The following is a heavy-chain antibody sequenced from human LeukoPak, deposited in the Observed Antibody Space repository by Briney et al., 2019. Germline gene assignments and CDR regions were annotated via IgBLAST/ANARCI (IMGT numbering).Heavy chain of an antibody. CDR3: ARAGYCSSTSCYAWDY. CDR1: GYTFASYY. CDR2: MNPSGGST. J-gene: IGHJ4*02. D-gene: IGHD2-2*01. V-gene: IGHV1-46*01. Sequence: GASVKVSCKASGYTFASYYMHWVRQAPGQGLEWMGIMNPSGGSTSYAQKFQGRVTMTRDTSTSTVYMELSSLRSEDTAVYYCARAGYCSSTSCYAWDYWGQGTLVTVSS.